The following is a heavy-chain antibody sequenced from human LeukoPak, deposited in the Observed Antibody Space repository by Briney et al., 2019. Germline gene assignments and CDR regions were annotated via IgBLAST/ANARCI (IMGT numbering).Heavy chain of an antibody. J-gene: IGHJ4*02. V-gene: IGHV3-48*04. D-gene: IGHD3-22*01. Sequence: GGSLRLSCAASGFTFSSYGMHWVRQAPGKGLEWVSYISSSGSTIYYADSLKGRFTISRDNAKNSLYLQMNSLRAEDTAVYYCARAHYYDSSGLDFWGQGTLVTVSS. CDR3: ARAHYYDSSGLDF. CDR2: ISSSGSTI. CDR1: GFTFSSYG.